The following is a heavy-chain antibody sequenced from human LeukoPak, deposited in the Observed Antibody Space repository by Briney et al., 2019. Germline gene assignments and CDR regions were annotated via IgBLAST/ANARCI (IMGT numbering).Heavy chain of an antibody. CDR1: GGSISSYY. J-gene: IGHJ4*02. Sequence: SETLSLTCTVSGGSISSYYWSWIRQPPGKGLEWIGYIYYSGSTNYNPSLKSRVTISVDTSKNQFSLKLSSVTAADTAVYYCAKGMDGDYVEAFDYWGQGTLVTVSS. CDR2: IYYSGST. V-gene: IGHV4-59*01. CDR3: AKGMDGDYVEAFDY. D-gene: IGHD4-17*01.